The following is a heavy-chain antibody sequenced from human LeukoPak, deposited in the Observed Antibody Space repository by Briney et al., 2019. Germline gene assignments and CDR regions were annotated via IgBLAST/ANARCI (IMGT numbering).Heavy chain of an antibody. CDR3: ARKSGYARDY. CDR1: GGSFSDYY. J-gene: IGHJ4*02. V-gene: IGHV4-34*01. D-gene: IGHD5-12*01. CDR2: INHSGSTS. Sequence: SETLSLTCAVYGGSFSDYYCSWIRQPPGKGLEWIGEINHSGSTSNHNPSLKSRVTMSVDTSKNQFSLKLSSVTAADTAVYYCARKSGYARDYWGQGNLVTVSS.